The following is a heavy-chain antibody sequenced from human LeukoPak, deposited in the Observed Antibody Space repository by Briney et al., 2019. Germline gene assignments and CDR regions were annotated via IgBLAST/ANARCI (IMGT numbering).Heavy chain of an antibody. V-gene: IGHV4-61*02. CDR2: IYTSGST. D-gene: IGHD3-3*01. CDR3: ARELREWLSSYYYYYMDV. J-gene: IGHJ6*03. Sequence: PSQTLSLTCTVSGGSISSGSYYWSWIRQPAGKGLEWIGRIYTSGSTNYNPSLKSRVTISVDTSKNQFPLKLSSVTAADTAVYYCARELREWLSSYYYYYMDVWGKGTTVTVSS. CDR1: GGSISSGSYY.